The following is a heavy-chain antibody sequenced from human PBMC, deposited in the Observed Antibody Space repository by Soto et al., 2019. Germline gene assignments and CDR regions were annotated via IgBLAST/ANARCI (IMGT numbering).Heavy chain of an antibody. J-gene: IGHJ4*02. V-gene: IGHV4-59*01. CDR2: ISYSGST. Sequence: PSETLSLPCTVSGGSMSSYYWTWLRQSPGRGLEWIGYISYSGSTYYNPSLKSRVTISADTSKNQFSLRMNSMTAADTAVYYCAREDPDASAGYWCQGPRVTVSS. CDR1: GGSMSSYY. CDR3: AREDPDASAGY.